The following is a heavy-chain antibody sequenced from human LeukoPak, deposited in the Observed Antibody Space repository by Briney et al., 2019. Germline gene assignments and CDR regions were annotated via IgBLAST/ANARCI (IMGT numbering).Heavy chain of an antibody. CDR3: AREGDSSSSAGYDYYYYYGMDV. J-gene: IGHJ6*02. D-gene: IGHD6-6*01. V-gene: IGHV1-2*02. Sequence: RASVKVSCKASGYTFTGYYMHWVRQAPGQGLEWMGWINPNSGGTNYAQKFQGRATMTRDTSISTAYMELSRLRSDDTAVYYCAREGDSSSSAGYDYYYYYGMDVWGQGPTVTVS. CDR2: INPNSGGT. CDR1: GYTFTGYY.